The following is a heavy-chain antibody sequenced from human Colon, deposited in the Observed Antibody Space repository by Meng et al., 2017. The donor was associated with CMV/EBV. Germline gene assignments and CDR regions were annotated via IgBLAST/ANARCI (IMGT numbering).Heavy chain of an antibody. D-gene: IGHD1-26*01. J-gene: IGHJ4*02. CDR3: ARGYSGTSS. CDR2: IYSGGST. CDR1: GFTVSSTH. Sequence: QVLGSGGELVQPGGSLRLSCAASGFTVSSTHMSWVRQAPGKGLEWVSVIYSGGSTFYADSVKGRFTISRDNSKNTLYLQMNSLSAEDTAVYYCARGYSGTSSWGQGTLVTVSS. V-gene: IGHV3-66*01.